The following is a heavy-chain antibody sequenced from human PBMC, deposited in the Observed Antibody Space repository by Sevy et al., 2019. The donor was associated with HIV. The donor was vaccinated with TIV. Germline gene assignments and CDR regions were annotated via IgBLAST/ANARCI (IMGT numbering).Heavy chain of an antibody. V-gene: IGHV3-30*18. D-gene: IGHD2-2*01. CDR3: AKGPHRSTSNPVDYYYYYGMDV. CDR1: GFTFSSYG. Sequence: GGSLRLSCAASGFTFSSYGMHWVRQAPGNGLEWVAVISYDGSNKYYADSVKGRFTISRDNSKNTLYLQMNSLRVEDTAVYYCAKGPHRSTSNPVDYYYYYGMDVWGQGTAVTVSS. CDR2: ISYDGSNK. J-gene: IGHJ6*02.